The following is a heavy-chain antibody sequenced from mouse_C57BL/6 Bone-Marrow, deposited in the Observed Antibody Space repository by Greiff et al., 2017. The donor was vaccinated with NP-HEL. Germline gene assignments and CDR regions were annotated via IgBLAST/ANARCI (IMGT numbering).Heavy chain of an antibody. CDR2: IYPRDGSP. Sequence: VQLQQSGPELVKPGASVKLSCKASGYTFTSSDINWVKQRPGQGLEWIGWIYPRDGSPKYNEKFKCKATLTVDTSSSTAYMELHSLTSEDSAVYFCARWGNWYFDYWGQGTTLTVSS. V-gene: IGHV1-85*01. CDR1: GYTFTSSD. J-gene: IGHJ2*01. D-gene: IGHD4-1*01. CDR3: ARWGNWYFDY.